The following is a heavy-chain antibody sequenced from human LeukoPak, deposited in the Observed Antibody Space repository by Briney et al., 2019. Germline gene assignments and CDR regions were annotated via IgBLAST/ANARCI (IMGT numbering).Heavy chain of an antibody. J-gene: IGHJ6*02. V-gene: IGHV3-23*01. Sequence: GGSLRLSCAASGFTFSSYAMSWVRQAPGKGLEWVSAISGRGGSTYYADSVKGRFTISRDNSKNTLYLQMNSLRAEDTAVYYCAKVDSPAMADYYYYYGMDVWGQGTTVTVSS. D-gene: IGHD5-18*01. CDR3: AKVDSPAMADYYYYYGMDV. CDR2: ISGRGGST. CDR1: GFTFSSYA.